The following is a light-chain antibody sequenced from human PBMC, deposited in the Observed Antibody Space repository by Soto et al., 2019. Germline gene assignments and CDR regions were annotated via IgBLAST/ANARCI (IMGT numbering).Light chain of an antibody. Sequence: DIQMTQSPSSLSASVGDRVTITCRASQAIRNDLGWYQQKPAKAPKRLIYATSSLQSGVPSRFSGSGSGTEFTLTISSLQHEDSATYYCLQHNTYHRTLGPGTKVDIK. V-gene: IGKV1-17*01. CDR3: LQHNTYHRT. CDR1: QAIRND. J-gene: IGKJ1*01. CDR2: ATS.